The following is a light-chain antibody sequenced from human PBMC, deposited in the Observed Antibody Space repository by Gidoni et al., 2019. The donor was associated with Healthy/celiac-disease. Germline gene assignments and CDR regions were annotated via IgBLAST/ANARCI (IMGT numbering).Light chain of an antibody. Sequence: QSALTQLASVSGSHGKSITISCTGTSSDVGVYNYVPLYQQQPGKAPKLMIYYVSNRPSGVSNLFSGSKSGNTASLTISGLQAEDEADYYCSSYTSSRIVFGVGTKLTVL. V-gene: IGLV2-14*01. CDR2: YVS. CDR3: SSYTSSRIV. J-gene: IGLJ2*01. CDR1: SSDVGVYNY.